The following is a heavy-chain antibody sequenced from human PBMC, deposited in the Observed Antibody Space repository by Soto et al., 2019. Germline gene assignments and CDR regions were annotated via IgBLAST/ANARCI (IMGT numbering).Heavy chain of an antibody. D-gene: IGHD3-10*01. CDR3: ARRVRGGSEYFDY. Sequence: SETLSLTCTVSGGSIRTYYWSWIRQPPGKGLQWIGYIYYSGGTNYNPSLKSRVTISVDTSKNQFSLNLSSVTAADTAVYFCARRVRGGSEYFDYWGQGTLVTVSS. CDR1: GGSIRTYY. V-gene: IGHV4-59*08. CDR2: IYYSGGT. J-gene: IGHJ4*02.